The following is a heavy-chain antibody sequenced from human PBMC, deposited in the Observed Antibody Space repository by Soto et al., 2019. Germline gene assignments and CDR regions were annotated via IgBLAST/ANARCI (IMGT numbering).Heavy chain of an antibody. J-gene: IGHJ4*02. Sequence: GGSLRLSCAASGFTFSSYGMHWVRQAPGKGLEWVAVISYDGSNKYYADSVKGRFTISRDNSKNTLYLQMNSLRAEDTAVYYCARSGSYDGYFDYWGQGTLVTVS. V-gene: IGHV3-30*03. CDR1: GFTFSSYG. CDR2: ISYDGSNK. D-gene: IGHD1-26*01. CDR3: ARSGSYDGYFDY.